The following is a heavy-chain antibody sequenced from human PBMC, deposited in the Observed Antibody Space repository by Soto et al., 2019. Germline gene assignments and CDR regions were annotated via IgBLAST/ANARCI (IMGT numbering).Heavy chain of an antibody. CDR3: ARETYCGGDCYSGFDY. D-gene: IGHD2-21*02. V-gene: IGHV1-69*01. CDR1: GGTFSSYA. CDR2: IIPIFGTA. Sequence: QVQLVQSGAEVKKPGSSVKVSCKASGGTFSSYAISWVRQAPGQGLEWMGGIIPIFGTANYAQKFQGRVTITADDSTSTAYMELSSLRSEDTAVYYCARETYCGGDCYSGFDYWGQGTLVTVSS. J-gene: IGHJ4*02.